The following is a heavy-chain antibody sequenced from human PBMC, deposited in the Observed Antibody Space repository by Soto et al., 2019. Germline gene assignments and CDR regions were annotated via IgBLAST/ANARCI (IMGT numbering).Heavy chain of an antibody. D-gene: IGHD6-13*01. CDR1: GFTFSNYG. CDR2: ISYDGSNT. V-gene: IGHV3-30*18. J-gene: IGHJ6*02. CDR3: VKGRKAAGNTLKAVGMDV. Sequence: PGGSLRLSCAASGFTFSNYGMYWVRQAPGKGLEWVAVISYDGSNTYYADSVKGRFTISRDNSKNTLYFQMSSLGADDMAVYYCVKGRKAAGNTLKAVGMDVWGQGTTVTVSS.